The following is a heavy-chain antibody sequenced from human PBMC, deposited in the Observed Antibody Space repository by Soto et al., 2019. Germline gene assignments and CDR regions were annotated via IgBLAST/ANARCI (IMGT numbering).Heavy chain of an antibody. D-gene: IGHD6-19*01. CDR1: GLTFSNYW. J-gene: IGHJ4*02. Sequence: EVQLVESGGGLVQPGGSLRLSCAASGLTFSNYWMSWVRQAPGKGLEWVASINQDGTLKYYVDSVKGRLTISRDNAQKSFFLQMIRLRAADTAVDYCARWQSSGWYLDIWGQGTLLYVAS. V-gene: IGHV3-7*03. CDR2: INQDGTLK. CDR3: ARWQSSGWYLDI.